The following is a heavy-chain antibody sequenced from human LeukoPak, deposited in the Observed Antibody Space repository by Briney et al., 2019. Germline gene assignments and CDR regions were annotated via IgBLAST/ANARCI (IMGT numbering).Heavy chain of an antibody. J-gene: IGHJ6*02. CDR2: IYYSGST. V-gene: IGHV4-59*01. CDR1: GGSISSYY. Sequence: SETLSLTCTVSGGSISSYYWSWIRQPPGKGLEWIGYIYYSGSTNYNPSLKSRVTISVDTSKNQFSLDLSSVTAADTAVYYCASGCSSTSCYYGMDVWGQGTTVTVSS. D-gene: IGHD2-2*01. CDR3: ASGCSSTSCYYGMDV.